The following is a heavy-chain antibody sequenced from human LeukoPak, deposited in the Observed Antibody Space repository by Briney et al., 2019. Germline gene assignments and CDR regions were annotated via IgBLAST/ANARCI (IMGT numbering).Heavy chain of an antibody. D-gene: IGHD4-17*01. CDR1: GYTFTGYY. Sequence: ASVKVSCKASGYTFTGYYMHWVRQAPGQGLEWMGWINPNSGGTNYAQKFQGRVTMTTDISTSTAYMEVRSLRSDDTAIYYCARDLGASTVIFFDYWGQGTLVTVSS. J-gene: IGHJ4*02. V-gene: IGHV1-2*02. CDR2: INPNSGGT. CDR3: ARDLGASTVIFFDY.